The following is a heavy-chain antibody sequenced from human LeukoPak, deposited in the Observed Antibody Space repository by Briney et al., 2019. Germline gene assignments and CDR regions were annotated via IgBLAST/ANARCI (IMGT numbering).Heavy chain of an antibody. D-gene: IGHD5-24*01. CDR1: GFTFNNYA. J-gene: IGHJ4*02. Sequence: GGSLRLSCAASGFTFNNYAMSWVRQAPGKGLEWVSVISGSGGSTYYADSVKGRFTISRDNSKNTLYLQMNSPRAEDTAVYYYAKEVDGYTNYWGQGTLVTVSS. V-gene: IGHV3-23*01. CDR2: ISGSGGST. CDR3: AKEVDGYTNY.